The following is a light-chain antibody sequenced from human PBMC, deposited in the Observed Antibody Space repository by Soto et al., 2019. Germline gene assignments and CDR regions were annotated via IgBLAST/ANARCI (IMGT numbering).Light chain of an antibody. J-gene: IGLJ1*01. Sequence: QSALTQPASMSGSPGQSVTISCAGTSSDIGGYNYVSWYQHPPGTAPKLIIYDVRSRPSGVSHRFSASKSGNTASLTISGLQAEDEADYYCSSFSVASPLFGTGTKVTVL. CDR2: DVR. V-gene: IGLV2-14*01. CDR1: SSDIGGYNY. CDR3: SSFSVASPL.